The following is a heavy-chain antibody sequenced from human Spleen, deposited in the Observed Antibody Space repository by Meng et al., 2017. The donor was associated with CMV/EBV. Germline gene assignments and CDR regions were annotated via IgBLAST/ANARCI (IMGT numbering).Heavy chain of an antibody. V-gene: IGHV3-23*03. CDR3: ARVNEASGLVTSYLDH. CDR1: GSTFEDYG. Sequence: GGSLRLSCVVSGSTFEDYGMSWVRQAPGRGLEWVSGTHDGAVTYYASSLRARFTVFKDISNNAVHLQLTNVRAEDTATYYCARVNEASGLVTSYLDHWGQGTPVTVSS. CDR2: THDGAVT. D-gene: IGHD2-21*02. J-gene: IGHJ4*02.